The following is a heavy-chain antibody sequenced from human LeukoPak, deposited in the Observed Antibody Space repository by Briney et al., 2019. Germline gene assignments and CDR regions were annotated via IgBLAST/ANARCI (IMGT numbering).Heavy chain of an antibody. CDR1: GGSISSYY. J-gene: IGHJ6*03. V-gene: IGHV4-4*07. CDR2: IYTSGST. D-gene: IGHD6-19*01. CDR3: ARGGRDSSGWYYYYYYYMDV. Sequence: SETLSLTCTVSGGSISSYYWSWIRQPAGKGLEWIGRIYTSGSTNYNPSLKSRVTMSVDTSKNQFSLKLSSVTAADTAVYYCARGGRDSSGWYYYYYYYMDVWGKGTTVTVSS.